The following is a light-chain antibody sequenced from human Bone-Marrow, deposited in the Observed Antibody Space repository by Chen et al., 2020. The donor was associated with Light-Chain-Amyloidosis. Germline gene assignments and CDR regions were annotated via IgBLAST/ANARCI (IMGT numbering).Light chain of an antibody. J-gene: IGKJ4*01. V-gene: IGKV3-20*01. Sequence: EIVLTQSPGTLSLSPGEGANLSCRASQTISSNYLTWDQQKFGQAPRLLIYGSSSRATGIPDRFTGSGSETDFTLTINRLEPEDFAMYYCQQYGTSPLTFGGGTKVEIK. CDR1: QTISSNY. CDR2: GSS. CDR3: QQYGTSPLT.